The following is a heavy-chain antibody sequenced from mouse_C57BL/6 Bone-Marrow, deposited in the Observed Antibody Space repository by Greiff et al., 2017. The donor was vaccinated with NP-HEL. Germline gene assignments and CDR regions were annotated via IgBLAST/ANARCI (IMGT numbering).Heavy chain of an antibody. CDR1: GFNIKDDY. CDR2: IDPENGDT. CDR3: TTELCPYWYFEV. D-gene: IGHD1-1*02. J-gene: IGHJ1*03. Sequence: EVQLQQSGAELVRPGASVKLSCTASGFNIKDDYMHWVKQRPEQGLEWIGWIDPENGDTEYASKFQGKATITADTSSNTAYLQLSSLTSEDTAVYYSTTELCPYWYFEVWGTGTTVTVSS. V-gene: IGHV14-4*01.